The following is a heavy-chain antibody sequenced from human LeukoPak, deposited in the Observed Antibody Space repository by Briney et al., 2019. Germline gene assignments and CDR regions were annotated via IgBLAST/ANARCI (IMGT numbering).Heavy chain of an antibody. CDR2: IRRDSSNI. D-gene: IGHD3-22*01. CDR1: GFTFDDYA. J-gene: IGHJ4*02. V-gene: IGHV3-9*01. Sequence: GGSLRLSCAASGFTFDDYAMHCVRQAPGEGGECGSGIRRDSSNIVYADSVKGRFTISRDNARNSLYLQMNSLRAEDSALYYCAKDRGVYYDSSEGCDYWGQGTLVTVSS. CDR3: AKDRGVYYDSSEGCDY.